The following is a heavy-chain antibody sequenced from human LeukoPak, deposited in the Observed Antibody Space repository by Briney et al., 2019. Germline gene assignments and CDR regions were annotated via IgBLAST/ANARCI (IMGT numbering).Heavy chain of an antibody. CDR3: ARDPYGYYVTHFVY. CDR2: ISAYNGNT. J-gene: IGHJ4*02. Sequence: ASVKVSCKASGYTFTSYGISWVRQAPGQGLEWMGWISAYNGNTNYAQKLQGRVTMTTDTSTSTAYMELRSLRSDDTAVYYCARDPYGYYVTHFVYWGQGTLVTVSS. CDR1: GYTFTSYG. V-gene: IGHV1-18*01. D-gene: IGHD4-17*01.